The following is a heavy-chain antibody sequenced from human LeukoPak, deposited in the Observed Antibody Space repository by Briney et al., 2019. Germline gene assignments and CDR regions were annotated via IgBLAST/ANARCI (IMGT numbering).Heavy chain of an antibody. CDR2: IKQDGSEK. V-gene: IGHV3-7*03. CDR1: GFTFSSYW. Sequence: GGSLRLSCAASGFTFSSYWMSWVRQAPGKGLEWVANIKQDGSEKYYVDPVKGRFTISRDNSKNSLYLQMNSLRTEDTALYYCAKVRLRALVALCFDYWGQGTLVTVSS. CDR3: AKVRLRALVALCFDY. D-gene: IGHD2-21*01. J-gene: IGHJ4*02.